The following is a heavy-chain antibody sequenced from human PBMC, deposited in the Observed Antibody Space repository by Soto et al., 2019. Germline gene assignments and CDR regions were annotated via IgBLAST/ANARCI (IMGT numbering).Heavy chain of an antibody. CDR3: AAGITIFGVVGGMDV. J-gene: IGHJ6*02. CDR2: INPNSGGT. CDR1: GYTFTGYY. D-gene: IGHD3-3*01. Sequence: VKVSCKASGYTFTGYYMHWVRQAPGQGLEWMGWINPNSGGTNYAQKFQGWVTMTRDTSISTAYMELSRLRSDDTAVYYCAAGITIFGVVGGMDVWGQGTTVTVSS. V-gene: IGHV1-2*04.